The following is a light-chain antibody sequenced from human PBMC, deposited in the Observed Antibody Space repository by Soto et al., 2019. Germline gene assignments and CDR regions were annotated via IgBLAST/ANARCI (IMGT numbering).Light chain of an antibody. CDR3: SSYTSSSTLLI. J-gene: IGLJ1*01. V-gene: IGLV2-14*01. CDR2: EVS. CDR1: SSDVGGYNY. Sequence: QSVLTQPASVSGSAGQSITISCTGTSSDVGGYNYVSWYQHHPDKAPKLMIYEVSSRPSGVSYRFSGSKSGSTASLTISGLQAEDEADYYCSSYTSSSTLLIFGTGTKVTVL.